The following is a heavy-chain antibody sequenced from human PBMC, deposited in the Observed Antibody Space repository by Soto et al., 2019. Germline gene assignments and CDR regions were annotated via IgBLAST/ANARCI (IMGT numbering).Heavy chain of an antibody. V-gene: IGHV1-69*02. Sequence: GASVKVSCKASGGTFSSYTISWVRQAPGQGLEWMGRITPILGIANYAQKFQGRVTITADKSTSTAYMELSSLRSEDTAVYYCATSAAKYYDILTGFLVPFDYWGQGTLVTVSS. CDR1: GGTFSSYT. D-gene: IGHD3-9*01. CDR3: ATSAAKYYDILTGFLVPFDY. CDR2: ITPILGIA. J-gene: IGHJ4*02.